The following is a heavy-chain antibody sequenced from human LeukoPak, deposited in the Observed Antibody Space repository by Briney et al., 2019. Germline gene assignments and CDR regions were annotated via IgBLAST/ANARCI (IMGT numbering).Heavy chain of an antibody. CDR1: GYTFSEVS. D-gene: IGHD5-18*01. J-gene: IGHJ4*02. V-gene: IGHV1-24*01. Sequence: GASVKVSCKVSGYTFSEVSIHWVRQSPGKGLEWMGGFDSEDDNSVYAPKFQGRVTMAEDTSTDTAYMELSSLRYEDTAVYYCATTYSHDYTRGGFDYWGQGTLVTVSS. CDR3: ATTYSHDYTRGGFDY. CDR2: FDSEDDNS.